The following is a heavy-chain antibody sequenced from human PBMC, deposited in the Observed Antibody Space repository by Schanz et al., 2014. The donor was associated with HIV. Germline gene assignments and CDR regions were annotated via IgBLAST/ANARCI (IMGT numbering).Heavy chain of an antibody. Sequence: EEQVLESGGGLVQPGGSLRLSCAASGFTFSRYAMSWVRQAPGQGLEWVSGISASGGATYYADSVKGRFAISRDNSKNTLYLQMNSLRSDDTAVYYCAKDAYRSGWFYFDSWGQGTPVTVSS. CDR2: ISASGGAT. V-gene: IGHV3-23*01. CDR3: AKDAYRSGWFYFDS. CDR1: GFTFSRYA. D-gene: IGHD6-19*01. J-gene: IGHJ4*02.